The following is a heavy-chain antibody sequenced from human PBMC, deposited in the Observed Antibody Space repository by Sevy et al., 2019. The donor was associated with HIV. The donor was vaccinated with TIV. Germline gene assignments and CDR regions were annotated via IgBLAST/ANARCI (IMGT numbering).Heavy chain of an antibody. V-gene: IGHV4-34*01. CDR3: AREGLWFGDASGTDV. CDR2: INHSGSD. Sequence: SETLSLTCAVYGGSFRGYYWSWIRQPPGKGLEWIGEINHSGSDNYNPSLKSRVTISVDTSKNQFSLKLSSVTAADTAVYYCAREGLWFGDASGTDVWGQGTTVTVSS. J-gene: IGHJ6*02. D-gene: IGHD3-10*01. CDR1: GGSFRGYY.